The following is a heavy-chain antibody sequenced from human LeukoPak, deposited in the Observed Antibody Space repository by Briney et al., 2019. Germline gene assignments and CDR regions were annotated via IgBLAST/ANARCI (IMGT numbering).Heavy chain of an antibody. Sequence: SETLSLTCTVSGASISGSGYYWGWIRQPPGKGLEWIVNIYDSGSTYYNASLQSRVTISIDTSKNQFSLKLSSVTAADTAVYYCARHRQGGIYSSSWYGFDYWGQGTLVTVSS. V-gene: IGHV4-39*01. J-gene: IGHJ4*02. CDR3: ARHRQGGIYSSSWYGFDY. CDR1: GASISGSGYY. D-gene: IGHD6-13*01. CDR2: IYDSGST.